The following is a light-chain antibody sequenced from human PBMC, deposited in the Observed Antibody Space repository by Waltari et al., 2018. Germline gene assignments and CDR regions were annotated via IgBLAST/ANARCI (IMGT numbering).Light chain of an antibody. J-gene: IGKJ2*01. CDR3: QQYFDWPLYT. V-gene: IGKV3D-15*01. Sequence: EVVMTQSPATLSVSPGQRATPSRRASQSVSRNLAWYPQRPGQAPRLVIYGATTWATGIPARFTGRGSGTEFTLTISSLQSDDSGIYFCQQYFDWPLYTFGQGTKLEIK. CDR1: QSVSRN. CDR2: GAT.